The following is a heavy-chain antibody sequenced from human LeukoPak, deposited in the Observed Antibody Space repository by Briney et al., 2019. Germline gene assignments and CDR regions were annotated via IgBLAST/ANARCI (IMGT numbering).Heavy chain of an antibody. D-gene: IGHD3-10*01. Sequence: PSETLPLTCTVSGGSISSYYWSWIRQPPGKGLEWIGYIYYMGSTNYNSSLKSRVTISADTSKNQFSLKLSSVTAADTAVYYCATMFTMVRGVDYWGQGTLVTVSS. CDR3: ATMFTMVRGVDY. V-gene: IGHV4-59*08. J-gene: IGHJ4*02. CDR2: IYYMGST. CDR1: GGSISSYY.